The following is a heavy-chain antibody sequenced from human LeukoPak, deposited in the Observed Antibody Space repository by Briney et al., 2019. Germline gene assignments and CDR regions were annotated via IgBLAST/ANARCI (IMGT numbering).Heavy chain of an antibody. CDR2: IDHTGTT. CDR3: AGTTEGYCSSASCFGFSYSYYMDV. J-gene: IGHJ6*03. Sequence: SETLSLTCSVSDDSITIYYWTWIRQPPGKGLEWIGYIDHTGTTNYNPSLNSRVTISRDTSKNHFSLQLSSVIAADTAVYYCAGTTEGYCSSASCFGFSYSYYMDVWGKGTTVTISS. CDR1: DDSITIYY. D-gene: IGHD2-2*01. V-gene: IGHV4-59*01.